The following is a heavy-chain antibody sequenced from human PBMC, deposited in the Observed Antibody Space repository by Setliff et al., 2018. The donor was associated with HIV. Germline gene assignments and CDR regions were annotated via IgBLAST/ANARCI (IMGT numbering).Heavy chain of an antibody. D-gene: IGHD2-21*01. CDR1: GGSFYSYA. CDR2: IVPVFRTV. V-gene: IGHV1-69*13. J-gene: IGHJ5*02. CDR3: ARGGPARVALLYWFDP. Sequence: ASVKVSCKASGGSFYSYAFTWVRQAPGQGLEWVGGIVPVFRTVNYSEKLQGRVTITADESTSTVYMELRNLRSDDTAVYFCARGGPARVALLYWFDPWGQGTLVTVSS.